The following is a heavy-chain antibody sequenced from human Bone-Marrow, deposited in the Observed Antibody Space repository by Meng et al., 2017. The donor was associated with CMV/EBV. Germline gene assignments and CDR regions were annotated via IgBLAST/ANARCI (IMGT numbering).Heavy chain of an antibody. Sequence: GGSLRLSCAASGLTVSRNYMIWVRQAPGKGLVWVSRINSDGSSTSYADSVKGRFTISRDNAKNTLYLQMNSLRAEDTAVYYCARERTTAVNDAFDIWGQGTMVTVSS. J-gene: IGHJ3*02. V-gene: IGHV3-74*01. CDR2: INSDGSST. CDR1: GLTVSRNY. D-gene: IGHD1-7*01. CDR3: ARERTTAVNDAFDI.